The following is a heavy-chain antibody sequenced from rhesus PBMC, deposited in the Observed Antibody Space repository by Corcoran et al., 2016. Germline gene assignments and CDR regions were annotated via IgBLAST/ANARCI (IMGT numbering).Heavy chain of an antibody. CDR3: ARAGRPYGLDS. CDR1: GGSISSGYYY. J-gene: IGHJ6*01. D-gene: IGHD2-21*01. V-gene: IGHV4-122*02. Sequence: QVQLQESGPGLVKPSETLSLTCAVSGGSISSGYYYWSWIRQPPGKGLEWIGYITYSGSTSYNPSLKSRVTISRDTSKNQFSLKLSSVTAADTAVYDCARAGRPYGLDSWGQGVVVTVSS. CDR2: ITYSGST.